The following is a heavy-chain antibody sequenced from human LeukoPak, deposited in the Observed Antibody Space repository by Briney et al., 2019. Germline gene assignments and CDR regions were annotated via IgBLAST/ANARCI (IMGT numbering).Heavy chain of an antibody. J-gene: IGHJ3*02. V-gene: IGHV4-39*01. Sequence: SETLSLTCTVSGGSISSSSYYWGWIRQPPGKGLEWIGSIYYSGSTYYNPSLKSRVTISVDTSKNQFSLKLSSVTAADTAVYYCARQGYDFWSGYYRDAFDIWGQGTMVTVSS. CDR2: IYYSGST. CDR1: GGSISSSSYY. D-gene: IGHD3-3*01. CDR3: ARQGYDFWSGYYRDAFDI.